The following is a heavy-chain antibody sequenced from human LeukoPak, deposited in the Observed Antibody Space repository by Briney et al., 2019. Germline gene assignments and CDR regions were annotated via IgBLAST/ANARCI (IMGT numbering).Heavy chain of an antibody. J-gene: IGHJ4*02. CDR3: ARVALGGGYYFDY. CDR1: GGSISSGGNY. CDR2: IYYSGST. V-gene: IGHV4-31*03. Sequence: SETLSLTCTVSGGSISSGGNYWSWIRQHPGKGLEWIGYIYYSGSTYYNPSLKSRLSISLDTSTNQFSLKLSSVTAADTAVYYCARVALGGGYYFDYWGQGTLVTVSS. D-gene: IGHD3-10*01.